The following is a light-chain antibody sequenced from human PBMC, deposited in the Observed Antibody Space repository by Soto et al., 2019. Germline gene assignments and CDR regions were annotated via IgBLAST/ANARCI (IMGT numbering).Light chain of an antibody. V-gene: IGKV3-20*01. CDR3: QQYDRSPFT. CDR1: QSVSRTY. Sequence: EIVLTQSPCTLSLSPGERANLSCRASQSVSRTYLAWYQQTPGQAPRLLIYGASNRATGVPDRFSGSGSGTDFTLTISGLEPEDFAVYYCQQYDRSPFTFGQGTRLEIK. J-gene: IGKJ5*01. CDR2: GAS.